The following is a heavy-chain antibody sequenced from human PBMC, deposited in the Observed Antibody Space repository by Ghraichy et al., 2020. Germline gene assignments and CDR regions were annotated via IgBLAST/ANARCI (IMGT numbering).Heavy chain of an antibody. CDR1: GFTFSNYW. Sequence: LTCAASGFTFSNYWMHWVRQAPGKGLVWVSHIKSDGTTTIYADSVKGRFTISRDNDKNTLYLQMNSLRAEDTAVYYCVRGSNHFDSWGQGTPVTVSS. CDR3: VRGSNHFDS. CDR2: IKSDGTTT. V-gene: IGHV3-74*01. J-gene: IGHJ4*02. D-gene: IGHD3-16*02.